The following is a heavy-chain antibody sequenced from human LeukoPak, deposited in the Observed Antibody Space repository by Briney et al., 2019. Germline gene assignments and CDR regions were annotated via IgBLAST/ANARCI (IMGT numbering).Heavy chain of an antibody. D-gene: IGHD4-17*01. CDR3: AKGDYGDSRRAFDI. V-gene: IGHV3-9*01. J-gene: IGHJ3*02. CDR1: GFTFDDYA. Sequence: GRSLRLSCAASGFTFDDYAMHWVRQAPGKGLGWVSGISWNSGSIGYADSVKGRFTISRDNAKNSLYLQMNSLRAEDTALYYCAKGDYGDSRRAFDIWGQGTMVTVSS. CDR2: ISWNSGSI.